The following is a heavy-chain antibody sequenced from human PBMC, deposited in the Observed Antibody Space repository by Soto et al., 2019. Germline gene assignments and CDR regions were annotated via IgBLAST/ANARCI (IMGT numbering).Heavy chain of an antibody. Sequence: PSETLSLAYDVYGGSFSDYYWSWIRQPPGKGLEWIGEINHSGSTNYNPSLKSRVTISVDRSKNQFSLNLTSVTAADTAVDYCATYRKFFQIWGKGTKVTVSS. D-gene: IGHD3-3*01. CDR1: GGSFSDYY. CDR2: INHSGST. CDR3: ATYRKFFQI. J-gene: IGHJ6*04. V-gene: IGHV4-34*01.